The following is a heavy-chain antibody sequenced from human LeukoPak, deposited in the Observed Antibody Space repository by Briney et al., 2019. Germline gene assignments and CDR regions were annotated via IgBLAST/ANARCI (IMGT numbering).Heavy chain of an antibody. Sequence: SETLSLTCTVSGGSISSSSYYWGWIRQPPGKGLEWIGSIYYSGSTYYNPSLKSRVTISVDTSNNQFSLKLNSVTAADTAVYYCARSACSGGTCYSQRGAFDIWGQGTMVIVSS. CDR3: ARSACSGGTCYSQRGAFDI. CDR1: GGSISSSSYY. D-gene: IGHD2-15*01. CDR2: IYYSGST. J-gene: IGHJ3*02. V-gene: IGHV4-39*07.